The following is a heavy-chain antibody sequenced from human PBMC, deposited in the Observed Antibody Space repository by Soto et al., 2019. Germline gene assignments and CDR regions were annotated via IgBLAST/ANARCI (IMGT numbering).Heavy chain of an antibody. V-gene: IGHV4-4*02. Sequence: QVQLQESGPGLVKPSGTLSLTCGVSGDSITSTNWWSWVRHPPGRGLEWIGEIYHSGTTHYNPSLKSRITILLDESKNQFSLNLSSVTAADTAVYYCARLKGPDHYGLDVWGQGTTVSVFS. CDR3: ARLKGPDHYGLDV. CDR1: GDSITSTNW. CDR2: IYHSGTT. J-gene: IGHJ6*02.